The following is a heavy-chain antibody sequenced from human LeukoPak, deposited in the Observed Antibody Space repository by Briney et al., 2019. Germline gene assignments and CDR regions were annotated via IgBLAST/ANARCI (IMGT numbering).Heavy chain of an antibody. CDR2: IFNSGST. V-gene: IGHV4-59*03. Sequence: SETLSLTCTVSGGYISSYYWSWIRQPPGKGLEWIGYIFNSGSTNYNPSLKSRVTISVDTSKNQVSLKLSSVTAADTAVYFCALGDCSSTGCYVFDYWGQGTLVTVSS. J-gene: IGHJ4*02. CDR3: ALGDCSSTGCYVFDY. CDR1: GGYISSYY. D-gene: IGHD2-2*01.